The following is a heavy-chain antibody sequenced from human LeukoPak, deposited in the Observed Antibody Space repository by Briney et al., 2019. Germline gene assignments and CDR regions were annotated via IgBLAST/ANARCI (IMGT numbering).Heavy chain of an antibody. V-gene: IGHV3-13*01. CDR2: IGTAGDT. Sequence: PGGSLRLSCAASGFTFSSYDMHWVRQATGKGLEWVSAIGTAGDTYYPGSVKGRFTISRENAKNSLYLQMNSLRAGDTAVYYCARALRTPYYYYGMDVWGQGTTVTVSS. D-gene: IGHD2-15*01. J-gene: IGHJ6*02. CDR1: GFTFSSYD. CDR3: ARALRTPYYYYGMDV.